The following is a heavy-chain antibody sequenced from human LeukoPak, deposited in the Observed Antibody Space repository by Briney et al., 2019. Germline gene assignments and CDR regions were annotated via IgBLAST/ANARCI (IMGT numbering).Heavy chain of an antibody. CDR3: ARSSQIQSWSYFDY. CDR2: INHSGST. Sequence: PSETLSLTCVVYGGSFSGYYWSWIRQPPGKGLEWIGEINHSGSTNDNPSLKSRGTTSVDTSKNQISLKQSSVNAADQAVYYCARSSQIQSWSYFDYWGQGTLVRVFS. V-gene: IGHV4-34*01. CDR1: GGSFSGYY. D-gene: IGHD4-11*01. J-gene: IGHJ4*02.